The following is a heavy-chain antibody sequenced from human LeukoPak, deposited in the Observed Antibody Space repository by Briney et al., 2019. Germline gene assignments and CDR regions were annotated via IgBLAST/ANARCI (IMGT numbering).Heavy chain of an antibody. CDR1: GFTFSSYW. J-gene: IGHJ4*02. CDR3: AKSEDSSSPFDY. Sequence: GGSLRLSCAASGFTFSSYWMSWVRQAPGKGLEWVSAISGSGGSTYYADSVKGRFTISRDNSKNTLYLQMNSLRAEDTAVYHCAKSEDSSSPFDYWGQGTLVTVSS. CDR2: ISGSGGST. D-gene: IGHD6-13*01. V-gene: IGHV3-23*01.